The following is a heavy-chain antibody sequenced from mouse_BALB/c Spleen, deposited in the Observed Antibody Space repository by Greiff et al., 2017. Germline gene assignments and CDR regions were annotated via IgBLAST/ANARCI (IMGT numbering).Heavy chain of an antibody. CDR3: ARLGGVRGPMDY. CDR2: ISSGSSTI. V-gene: IGHV5-17*02. Sequence: DVKLVESGGGLVQPGGSRKLSCAASGFTFSSFGMHWVRQAPEKGLEWVAYISSGSSTIYYADTVKGRFTISRDNPKNTLFLQMTSLRSEDTAMYYCARLGGVRGPMDYWGQGTSVTVSS. D-gene: IGHD2-14*01. J-gene: IGHJ4*01. CDR1: GFTFSSFG.